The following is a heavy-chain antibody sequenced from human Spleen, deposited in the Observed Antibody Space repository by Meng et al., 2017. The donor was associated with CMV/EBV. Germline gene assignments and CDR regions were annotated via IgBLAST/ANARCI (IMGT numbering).Heavy chain of an antibody. Sequence: SGFPFGPFGLRGVRQAPGKGVGWVGVIWYDGSDKYYAASVKGRFTISRDNSKNTLYLKMNSLRAEDTAVYYCAKDPIYGSYGGGDYWGQGTLVTVS. V-gene: IGHV3-33*06. CDR3: AKDPIYGSYGGGDY. J-gene: IGHJ4*02. CDR1: GFPFGPFG. CDR2: IWYDGSDK. D-gene: IGHD3-10*01.